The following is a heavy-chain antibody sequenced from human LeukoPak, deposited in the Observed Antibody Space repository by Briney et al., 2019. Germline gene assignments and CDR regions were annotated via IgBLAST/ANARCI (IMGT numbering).Heavy chain of an antibody. CDR2: IWYGGSNK. V-gene: IGHV3-30*18. D-gene: IGHD5-12*01. J-gene: IGHJ3*02. CDR3: AKDGGADIVATEGAFDI. CDR1: GFTFSSYG. Sequence: GRSLRLSCAASGFTFSSYGMHWVRQAPGKGPEWVAAIWYGGSNKYYADSVKGRFTISRDNSKNTLYLQMNSLRAEDTAVFYCAKDGGADIVATEGAFDIWGQGTMVTVSS.